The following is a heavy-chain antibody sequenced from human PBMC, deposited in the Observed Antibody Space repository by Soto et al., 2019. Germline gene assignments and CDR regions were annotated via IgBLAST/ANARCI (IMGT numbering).Heavy chain of an antibody. V-gene: IGHV1-18*04. CDR2: ISVNNGNT. Sequence: ASVKVSCKASGYTFTSYGISWVRQSPGQGLEWLGWISVNNGNTNYGQKFQGRVTMTTDTSTNTAYMELRSLRSDDTAVYYCARRGLSSLCYHQDVDVWGQGTTVTVSS. CDR1: GYTFTSYG. CDR3: ARRGLSSLCYHQDVDV. J-gene: IGHJ6*02. D-gene: IGHD2-15*01.